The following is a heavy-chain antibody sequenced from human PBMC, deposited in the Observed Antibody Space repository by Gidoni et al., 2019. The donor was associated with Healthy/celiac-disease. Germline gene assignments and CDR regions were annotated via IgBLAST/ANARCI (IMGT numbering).Heavy chain of an antibody. Sequence: EVQLLESGGGLVQPGGSLVLSCAASGFPFSRCAMSWVRQAPGKGLEWVSAISGSGGSTYYADSVKGRFTISRDNSKNTLYLQMNSLRAEDTAVYYCAKDKDPDDYYYYYMDVWGKGTTVTVSS. V-gene: IGHV3-23*01. CDR2: ISGSGGST. J-gene: IGHJ6*03. CDR1: GFPFSRCA. CDR3: AKDKDPDDYYYYYMDV.